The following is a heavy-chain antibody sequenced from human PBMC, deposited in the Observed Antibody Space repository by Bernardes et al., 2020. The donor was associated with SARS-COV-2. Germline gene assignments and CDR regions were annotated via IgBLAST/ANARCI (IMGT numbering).Heavy chain of an antibody. Sequence: ASVKVSCMASGNTFIGDVVNWVRQAPGQRLEWMGWIKVYNGDIKYSQKFQGRVIITRDTSARTVYMEMRSLRSEDTAVYYCARESVVGDTDGLDVWGQGTTVTVSS. CDR3: ARESVVGDTDGLDV. V-gene: IGHV1-3*01. D-gene: IGHD1-26*01. CDR1: GNTFIGDV. CDR2: IKVYNGDI. J-gene: IGHJ6*02.